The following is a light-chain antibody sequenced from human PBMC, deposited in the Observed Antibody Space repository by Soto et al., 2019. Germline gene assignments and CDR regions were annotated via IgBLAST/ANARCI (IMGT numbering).Light chain of an antibody. CDR1: QGVGSW. CDR2: AAS. CDR3: QQTKSFPYT. V-gene: IGKV1-12*01. J-gene: IGKJ2*01. Sequence: DIHMTQSPSSLSASVGDGVTLTCRASQGVGSWLAWYQQKPGAAPNLLISAASRLQNGVPSRFSGSGSETDFTLTISSLQPEDFGTYYCQQTKSFPYTFGQGTKVDIK.